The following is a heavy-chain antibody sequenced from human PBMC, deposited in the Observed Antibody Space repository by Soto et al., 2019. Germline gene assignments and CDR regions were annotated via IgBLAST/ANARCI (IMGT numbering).Heavy chain of an antibody. CDR3: VQRVPVDDTRMGLDF. Sequence: QINFRESGPALVKPTQTLTLTCTFSGFSLNSRGVGVGWVRQPPGKALEWLAIVYWDDDKRYRASLRSRLSKRKDTPKNQLVLTLTTPDPVHTATYYCVQRVPVDDTRMGLDFWCQGSLVTGSS. D-gene: IGHD3-9*01. CDR1: GFSLNSRGVG. CDR2: VYWDDDK. J-gene: IGHJ4*02. V-gene: IGHV2-5*02.